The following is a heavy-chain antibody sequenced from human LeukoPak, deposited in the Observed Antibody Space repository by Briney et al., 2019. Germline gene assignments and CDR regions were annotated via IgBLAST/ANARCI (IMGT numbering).Heavy chain of an antibody. J-gene: IGHJ4*02. Sequence: PSETLSLTCAVSGASISGYWWSWICQPAGKGLEWIGRMYTDGDTNYNAALKSRVTVSVDTSKNLFSLKLISVTAADTAVYYCARTPVGCVGTCPFHCCGQGTLVTVSS. CDR3: ARTPVGCVGTCPFHC. CDR2: MYTDGDT. D-gene: IGHD2-15*01. CDR1: GASISGYW. V-gene: IGHV4-4*07.